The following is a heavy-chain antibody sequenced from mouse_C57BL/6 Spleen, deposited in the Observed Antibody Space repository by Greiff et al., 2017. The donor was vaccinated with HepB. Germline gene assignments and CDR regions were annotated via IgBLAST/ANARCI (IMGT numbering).Heavy chain of an antibody. Sequence: VQGVESGAELVRPGASVTLSCKASGYTFTDYEMHWVKQTPVHGLEWIGAIDPETGGTAYNQKFKGKAILTADKSSSTAYMELRSLTSEDSAVYDCTRYYGSYFDYWGQGTTLTVSS. CDR1: GYTFTDYE. J-gene: IGHJ2*01. CDR2: IDPETGGT. V-gene: IGHV1-15*01. D-gene: IGHD1-1*01. CDR3: TRYYGSYFDY.